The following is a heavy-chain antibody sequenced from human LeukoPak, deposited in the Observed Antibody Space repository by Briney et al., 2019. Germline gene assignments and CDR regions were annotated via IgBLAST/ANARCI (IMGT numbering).Heavy chain of an antibody. J-gene: IGHJ6*03. CDR2: IYYSGST. Sequence: SETLSLTCAVYGGSFSGYYWGWIRQPPGKGLEWIGSIYYSGSTYYNPSLKSRVTISVDTSKNQFSLKLSSVTAADTAVYYCARRYLYYYYMDVWGKGTTVTISS. V-gene: IGHV4-39*01. CDR1: GGSFSGYY. D-gene: IGHD5-18*01. CDR3: ARRYLYYYYMDV.